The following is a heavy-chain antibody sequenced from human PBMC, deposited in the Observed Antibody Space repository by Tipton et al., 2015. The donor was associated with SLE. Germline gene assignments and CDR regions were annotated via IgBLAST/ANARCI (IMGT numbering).Heavy chain of an antibody. J-gene: IGHJ5*02. V-gene: IGHV4-59*08. D-gene: IGHD5-24*01. CDR2: IYNRGGT. CDR1: GGSMSSYY. Sequence: LRLSCTVSGGSMSSYYWTWIRQAPGKGLEWVGNIYNRGGTEYNPSLKSRVIMSIDTSKSQFSLSLNSVTAADTAIYYCARSFEMGSIHTWGQGTLVTVSS. CDR3: ARSFEMGSIHT.